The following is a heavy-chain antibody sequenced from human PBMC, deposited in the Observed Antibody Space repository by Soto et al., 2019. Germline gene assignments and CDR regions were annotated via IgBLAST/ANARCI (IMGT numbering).Heavy chain of an antibody. D-gene: IGHD6-19*01. CDR2: INPNSGGT. Sequence: GASVKVSCKASGYTFTGYYMHWVRQAPGQGLEWMGWINPNSGGTNYAQKFQGRVTMTRDTSISTAYMELSRLRSDDTAVYYCARHPRGGGYIAVAAGEFDPWGQGTLVTVSS. CDR1: GYTFTGYY. J-gene: IGHJ5*02. V-gene: IGHV1-2*02. CDR3: ARHPRGGGYIAVAAGEFDP.